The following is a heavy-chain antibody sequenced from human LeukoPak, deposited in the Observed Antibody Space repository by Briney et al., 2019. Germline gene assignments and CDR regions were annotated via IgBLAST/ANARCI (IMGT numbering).Heavy chain of an antibody. CDR2: INHSGST. Sequence: PSETLSLTCAVYGRSFSGYYWSWIRQPPGKGLEWIGEINHSGSTNYNPSLKSRVTISVDTSKNQFSLKLSSVTAADTAVYYCARGPSNLRYFDWLLYTGDLFDYWGQGTLVTVSS. CDR3: ARGPSNLRYFDWLLYTGDLFDY. J-gene: IGHJ4*02. V-gene: IGHV4-34*01. CDR1: GRSFSGYY. D-gene: IGHD3-9*01.